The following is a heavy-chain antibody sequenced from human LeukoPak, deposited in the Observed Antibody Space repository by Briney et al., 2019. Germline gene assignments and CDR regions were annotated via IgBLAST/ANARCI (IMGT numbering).Heavy chain of an antibody. D-gene: IGHD6-19*01. CDR2: IYYSGST. V-gene: IGHV4-59*08. CDR3: ARNSYSGCSSLGD. J-gene: IGHJ4*02. CDR1: GGSISSYY. Sequence: SETLSLTCTVSGGSISSYYWNWLPQPPGKGLEWIGYIYYSGSTNYNPSLKSRVTISVDTSKNQFSLKLSSVTAADTAGYYCARNSYSGCSSLGDWGQGTLVTVSS.